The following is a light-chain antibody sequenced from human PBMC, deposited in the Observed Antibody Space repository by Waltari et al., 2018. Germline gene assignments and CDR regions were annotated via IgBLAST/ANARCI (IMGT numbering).Light chain of an antibody. CDR1: TGAVPSGYY. Sequence: QTVVTQEPSLTVSPGGTVTLTCASSTGAVPSGYYPNWFQQRPGQAPRALIYSTNNKQSGTPAWFSGSLLGGKAALTLSGVQPEDEAEYYCLLYYGGFWVFGGGTKLTVL. J-gene: IGLJ3*02. CDR2: STN. CDR3: LLYYGGFWV. V-gene: IGLV7-43*01.